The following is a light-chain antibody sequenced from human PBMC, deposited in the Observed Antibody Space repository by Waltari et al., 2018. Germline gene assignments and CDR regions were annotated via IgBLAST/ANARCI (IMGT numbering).Light chain of an antibody. CDR2: DDY. V-gene: IGLV3-21*02. J-gene: IGLJ3*02. Sequence: SYVLTQPPSVSVAPGQTATITCGGNNIGGKTVHWYQQKPGQAPVLVVYDDYYRPSGIPVRFSGANAGNKAALTVSWVEAGDEADYYCQVWDSSSDRPVFGGGTKVFVL. CDR1: NIGGKT. CDR3: QVWDSSSDRPV.